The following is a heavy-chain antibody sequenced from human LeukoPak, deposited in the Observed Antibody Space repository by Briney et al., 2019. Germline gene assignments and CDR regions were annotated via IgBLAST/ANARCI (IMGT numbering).Heavy chain of an antibody. D-gene: IGHD3-10*01. J-gene: IGHJ5*02. CDR1: GFTFSSYS. CDR3: ARSTHLRGSGSYYKSPYNWFDP. CDR2: ISSSSSYI. Sequence: GGSLRLSCAASGFTFSSYSMNWVRQAPGKGLEWVSSISSSSSYIYYADSVKGRFTISRDNAKNSLYLQMNSLRAEDTAVYYCARSTHLRGSGSYYKSPYNWFDPWGQGTLVTVSS. V-gene: IGHV3-21*01.